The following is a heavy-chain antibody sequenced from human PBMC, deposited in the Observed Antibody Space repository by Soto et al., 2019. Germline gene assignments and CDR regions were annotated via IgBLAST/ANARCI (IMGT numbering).Heavy chain of an antibody. Sequence: GGSLRLSCAASGFTFSSYDMHWVRQATGKGLEWVSAIGTAGDTYYPGSVKGRFTISRENAKNSLYLQMNSLRAGDTAVYYCARGAHVTYGSGSYYYYYYGMDVWGQGTTVTVSS. V-gene: IGHV3-13*01. CDR2: IGTAGDT. CDR1: GFTFSSYD. J-gene: IGHJ6*02. CDR3: ARGAHVTYGSGSYYYYYYGMDV. D-gene: IGHD3-10*01.